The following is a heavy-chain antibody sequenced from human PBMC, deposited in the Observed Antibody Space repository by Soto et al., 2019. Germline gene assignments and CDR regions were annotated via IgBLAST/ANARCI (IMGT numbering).Heavy chain of an antibody. D-gene: IGHD3-3*01. J-gene: IGHJ5*02. CDR1: GGTFSSYT. Sequence: ASVKVSCKASGGTFSSYTISWVRQAPGQGLEWMGRIIPILGIANYAQKFQGRVTITADKSTSTAYMELSSLRSEDTAVYYCARAEDDGITIFGVVILQGLRFDPWGQGTLVTVSS. V-gene: IGHV1-69*02. CDR2: IIPILGIA. CDR3: ARAEDDGITIFGVVILQGLRFDP.